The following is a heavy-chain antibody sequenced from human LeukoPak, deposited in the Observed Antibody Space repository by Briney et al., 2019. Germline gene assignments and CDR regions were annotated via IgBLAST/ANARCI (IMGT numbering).Heavy chain of an antibody. D-gene: IGHD5-24*01. Sequence: PSETLSLTCTVSGGSVSSGSYYWSWIRQPPGKGLEWIGYIYYSGSTNYNPSLKSRVTISVDTSKNQFSLKLSSVTAADTAVYYCARNIEMTKPGDYYYGMDVWGQGTTVTVSS. J-gene: IGHJ6*02. CDR1: GGSVSSGSYY. V-gene: IGHV4-61*01. CDR3: ARNIEMTKPGDYYYGMDV. CDR2: IYYSGST.